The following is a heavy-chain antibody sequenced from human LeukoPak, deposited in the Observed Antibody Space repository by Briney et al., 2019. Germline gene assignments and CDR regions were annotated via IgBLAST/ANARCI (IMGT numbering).Heavy chain of an antibody. V-gene: IGHV3-43D*03. D-gene: IGHD4-17*01. CDR1: GFTFDDYA. CDR2: INWDGGGT. Sequence: GGSLRLSCAASGFTFDDYAMHWVRQAPGKGLEWVSLINWDGGGTFYAGSVKGRFTISRDNSKNSLYLQMNSLRAEDTAVYYCAKDLYGDPSGWFDPWGQGTLVTVST. J-gene: IGHJ5*02. CDR3: AKDLYGDPSGWFDP.